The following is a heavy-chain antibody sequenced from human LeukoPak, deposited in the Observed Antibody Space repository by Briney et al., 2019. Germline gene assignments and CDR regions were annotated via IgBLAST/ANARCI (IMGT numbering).Heavy chain of an antibody. CDR3: AELGITMIGGV. CDR1: GFTFSSYG. V-gene: IGHV3-48*04. Sequence: GGTLRLSCAASGFTFSSYGMSWVRQAPGKGLEWVSYISSSGSTIYYVGSVKGRFTISRDNGKNSLYLQMNSLRAEDTAVYYCAELGITMIGGVWGKGTTVTISS. J-gene: IGHJ6*04. D-gene: IGHD3-10*02. CDR2: ISSSGSTI.